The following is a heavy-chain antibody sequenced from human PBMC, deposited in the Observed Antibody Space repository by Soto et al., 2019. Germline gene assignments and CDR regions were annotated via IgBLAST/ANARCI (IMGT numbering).Heavy chain of an antibody. J-gene: IGHJ4*02. CDR2: IKQDGSEK. CDR1: GFTFSSYW. V-gene: IGHV3-7*05. D-gene: IGHD6-19*01. CDR3: AREELGFSSGWYYFDY. Sequence: EVQLVESGGGLVQPGGSLRLSCAASGFTFSSYWMSWVRQAPGEGLEWVANIKQDGSEKYYMDSVKGRFTISRDNTKNSRYLHMNSLRAEDTAVYYCAREELGFSSGWYYFDYWGQGTLFTVSS.